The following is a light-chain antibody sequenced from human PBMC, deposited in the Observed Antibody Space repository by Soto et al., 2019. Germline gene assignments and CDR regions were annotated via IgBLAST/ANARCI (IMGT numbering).Light chain of an antibody. CDR3: LQHNSYLWT. V-gene: IGKV1-17*01. Sequence: DIQMTQSPSSLSPSVGDTVTITCLARQDISNDLGWYQKKPGKAPKRMIYAASRLQSGVPSRFGGSGSGTEFTLTISSLQPEDFATYYCLQHNSYLWTFGQGTKVDIK. J-gene: IGKJ1*01. CDR2: AAS. CDR1: QDISND.